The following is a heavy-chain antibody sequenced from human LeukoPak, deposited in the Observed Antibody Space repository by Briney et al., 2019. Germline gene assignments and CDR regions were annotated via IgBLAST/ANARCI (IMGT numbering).Heavy chain of an antibody. V-gene: IGHV4-4*07. CDR3: ARDYYGSSGRDAFDI. J-gene: IGHJ3*02. Sequence: SETLSLTCTVSGGSISSYYWSWIRQPAGKGLERIGRIYTSGSTNYNPSLKSRVTMSVDMSKNQFSLKLRSETAADTAVYLCARDYYGSSGRDAFDIWGQGTMVTVSS. CDR2: IYTSGST. D-gene: IGHD3-22*01. CDR1: GGSISSYY.